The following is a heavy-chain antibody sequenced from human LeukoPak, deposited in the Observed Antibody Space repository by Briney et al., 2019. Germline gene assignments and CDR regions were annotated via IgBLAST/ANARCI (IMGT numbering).Heavy chain of an antibody. J-gene: IGHJ4*02. CDR2: LDESGRP. D-gene: IGHD6-6*01. V-gene: IGHV4-39*07. CDR1: GGSIRSGRHH. Sequence: SETLSLTCSVSGGSIRSGRHHWAWVRQPPGKGLEFIGSLDESGRPYYNAPLKSRVIISEDSSGKQFSLKLSSVTAADTAVYYCARLVSSGSSSSDFDYWGQGTLVTVSS. CDR3: ARLVSSGSSSSDFDY.